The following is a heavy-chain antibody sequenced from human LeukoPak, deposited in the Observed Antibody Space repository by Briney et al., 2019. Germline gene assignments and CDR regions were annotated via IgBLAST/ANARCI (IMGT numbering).Heavy chain of an antibody. CDR2: INPNSGGT. CDR1: GYTFTGYY. J-gene: IGHJ5*02. V-gene: IGHV1-2*02. CDR3: ARAGGTLGYCSGGSCRTPHNWFDP. Sequence: ASVKVSCKASGYTFTGYYMHWVRQAPGQGLEWMGWINPNSGGTNYAQKFQGRVTMTRDTSISTAYMELSRLRSDDTAVYYCARAGGTLGYCSGGSCRTPHNWFDPWGQGTLVTVSS. D-gene: IGHD2-15*01.